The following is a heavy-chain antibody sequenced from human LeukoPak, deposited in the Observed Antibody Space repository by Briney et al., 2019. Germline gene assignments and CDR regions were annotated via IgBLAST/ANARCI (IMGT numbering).Heavy chain of an antibody. Sequence: PGGSLRLSCAASGFTFSSYEMNWVRQAPGKGLEWVSYISTSGTTIYYADSVKGRFTISRDNAKNSLYLQMNSLRAEDTAVYFCARIARLVSSGWYEDYWGQGTLVTVSS. J-gene: IGHJ4*02. V-gene: IGHV3-48*03. CDR1: GFTFSSYE. CDR2: ISTSGTTI. D-gene: IGHD6-19*01. CDR3: ARIARLVSSGWYEDY.